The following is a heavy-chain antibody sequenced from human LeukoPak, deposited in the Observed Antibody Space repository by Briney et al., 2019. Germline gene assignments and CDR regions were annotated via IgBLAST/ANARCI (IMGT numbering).Heavy chain of an antibody. CDR3: ATVSTVVNWGSYYFDY. J-gene: IGHJ4*02. CDR2: FDPEDSET. CDR1: GYTLTELS. D-gene: IGHD7-27*01. Sequence: ASVKVSCKVSGYTLTELSMHWVRQAPGKGLEWMGGFDPEDSETIYAQKFQGRVTMTEDTSTDTAYMELSSLRSEDTAVYYCATVSTVVNWGSYYFDYWGQGTLVTVSS. V-gene: IGHV1-24*01.